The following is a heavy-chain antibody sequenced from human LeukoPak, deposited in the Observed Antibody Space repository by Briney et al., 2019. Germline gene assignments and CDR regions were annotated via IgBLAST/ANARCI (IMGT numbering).Heavy chain of an antibody. CDR3: ARDYYYDSSGYVDY. J-gene: IGHJ4*02. V-gene: IGHV1-18*01. CDR1: GYTFTSYG. D-gene: IGHD3-22*01. CDR2: ISAYNGNA. Sequence: ASVKVSCKASGYTFTSYGISWVRQAPGQGLEWMGWISAYNGNANYAQNLQGRITMTTDTSTSTAYMELTSLGSDDTAVYYCARDYYYDSSGYVDYWGQGTLVTVSS.